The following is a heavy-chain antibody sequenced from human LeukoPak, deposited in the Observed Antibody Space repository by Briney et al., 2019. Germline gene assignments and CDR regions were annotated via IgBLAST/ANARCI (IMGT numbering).Heavy chain of an antibody. Sequence: ASVKVSCKASGYSFINFHVNWVRQATGQGFEWMGWINPKTGERGYAPKLQGRVTMTTDTSTSTAYMELRSLRSDDMAVYYCARGQGRYYGSGTRGNWFDPWGQGTLVTVPS. D-gene: IGHD3-10*01. CDR2: INPKTGER. J-gene: IGHJ5*02. CDR3: ARGQGRYYGSGTRGNWFDP. CDR1: GYSFINFH. V-gene: IGHV1-8*02.